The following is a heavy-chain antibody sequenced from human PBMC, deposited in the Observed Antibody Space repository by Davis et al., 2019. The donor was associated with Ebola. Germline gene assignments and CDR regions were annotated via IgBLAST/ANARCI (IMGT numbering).Heavy chain of an antibody. V-gene: IGHV4-34*01. CDR3: ARSEYCSGGSCYALFDY. Sequence: SETLSLTCAVYGGSFSGYYWSWIRQPPGKGLEWIGEINHSGSTNYNPSLKSRVTISVDTSKNQFSLKLSSVTAADTAVYYCARSEYCSGGSCYALFDYWGQGTLVTVSS. CDR2: INHSGST. CDR1: GGSFSGYY. J-gene: IGHJ4*02. D-gene: IGHD2-15*01.